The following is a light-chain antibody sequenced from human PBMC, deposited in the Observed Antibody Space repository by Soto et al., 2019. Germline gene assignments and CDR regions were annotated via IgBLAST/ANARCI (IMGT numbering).Light chain of an antibody. Sequence: EIVLTQSPGTLSLSPGERATLSCRASQSVSSSYLAWYQQKPGQAPRLLIYGASTRVTGIPARFSGSGSGTEFTLTISSLQPDDFATYYCQQYNSYSWTFGQGTKVDIK. CDR1: QSVSSSY. V-gene: IGKV3-20*01. J-gene: IGKJ1*01. CDR3: QQYNSYSWT. CDR2: GAS.